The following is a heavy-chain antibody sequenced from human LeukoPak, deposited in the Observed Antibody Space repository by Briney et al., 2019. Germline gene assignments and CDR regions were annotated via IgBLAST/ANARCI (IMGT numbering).Heavy chain of an antibody. J-gene: IGHJ6*03. Sequence: PSETLSLTCTVSGGSISSGSYYWTWIRQPAGKGLEWIGRISSSGSTNYNPSLKSRVTISVDTPKNQFSLKVSSVTAADTAVYYCARDHPTPNAGYMDVWGKGTTVTVSS. CDR2: ISSSGST. CDR1: GGSISSGSYY. CDR3: ARDHPTPNAGYMDV. D-gene: IGHD2-8*01. V-gene: IGHV4-61*02.